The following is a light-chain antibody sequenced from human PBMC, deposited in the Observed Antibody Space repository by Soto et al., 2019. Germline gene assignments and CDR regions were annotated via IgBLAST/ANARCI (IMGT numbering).Light chain of an antibody. CDR1: QSISSW. CDR3: QQYNSYSPAT. J-gene: IGKJ1*01. CDR2: DAS. V-gene: IGKV1-5*01. Sequence: DIQMNQSPSTLSVSVGDRVTITCRASQSISSWLAWYQQKPGKAPKLLIYDASSLESGVPSRFSGSGSGTEFTLTISSLQPDDFATYYCQQYNSYSPATFGQGTKVEIK.